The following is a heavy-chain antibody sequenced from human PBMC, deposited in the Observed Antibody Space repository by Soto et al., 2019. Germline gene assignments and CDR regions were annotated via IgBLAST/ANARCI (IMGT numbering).Heavy chain of an antibody. D-gene: IGHD5-12*01. CDR2: IIPILGIA. J-gene: IGHJ6*03. Sequence: QVQLVQSGAEVKKPGSSVKVSCKASGGTFSSYTISWVRQAPGQGLEWMGRIIPILGIANYAQKFQGRVTITADKSTSKAYMELSSLRSEDTAVYYCARGGGYSGYDYYYYYYMDVWGKGTTVTVSS. CDR1: GGTFSSYT. CDR3: ARGGGYSGYDYYYYYYMDV. V-gene: IGHV1-69*02.